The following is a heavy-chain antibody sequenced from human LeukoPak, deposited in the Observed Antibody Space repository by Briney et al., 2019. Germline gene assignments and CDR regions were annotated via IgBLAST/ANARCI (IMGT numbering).Heavy chain of an antibody. Sequence: PSETLSLTCTVSGGSISSSSYYWGWIRQPPGKGLEWIGTIYYSGSTNYNPSLKSRVTISVDTSKNQFSLKLSSVTAADTAVYYCASSRDGYEGGTFDYWGQGTLVTVSS. J-gene: IGHJ4*02. D-gene: IGHD5-24*01. CDR1: GGSISSSSYY. V-gene: IGHV4-39*07. CDR2: IYYSGST. CDR3: ASSRDGYEGGTFDY.